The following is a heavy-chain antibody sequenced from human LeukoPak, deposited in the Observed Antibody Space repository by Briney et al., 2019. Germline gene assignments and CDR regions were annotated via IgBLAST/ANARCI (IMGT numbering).Heavy chain of an antibody. J-gene: IGHJ3*02. CDR2: ISYDGSNK. Sequence: GGSLRLSCAASGFTFSSYAMHWVRQAPGKGLEWVAVISYDGSNKYYADSVKGRFTISRDNSKNTLYLQMNSLRAEDTAVYYCAREMGRYYDILDEAFDIWGQGTMVTVSS. CDR3: AREMGRYYDILDEAFDI. D-gene: IGHD3-9*01. V-gene: IGHV3-30-3*01. CDR1: GFTFSSYA.